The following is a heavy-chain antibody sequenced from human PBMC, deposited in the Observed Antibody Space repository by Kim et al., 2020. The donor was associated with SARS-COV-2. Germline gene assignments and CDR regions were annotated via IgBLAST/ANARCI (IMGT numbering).Heavy chain of an antibody. V-gene: IGHV4-31*03. J-gene: IGHJ4*01. CDR1: GDSVDSADYY. CDR2: ICYSGTT. D-gene: IGHD4-17*01. Sequence: SETLSLTCTVSGDSVDSADYYWSWIRQRPGKGLEWIGYICYSGTTYYNPSLKSRLVISVDTSKSQFSLNLRSVTAADTALYYCARKLDNGAYHFDYWGRG. CDR3: ARKLDNGAYHFDY.